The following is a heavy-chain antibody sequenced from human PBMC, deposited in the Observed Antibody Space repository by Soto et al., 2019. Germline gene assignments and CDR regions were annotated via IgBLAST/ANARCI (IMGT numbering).Heavy chain of an antibody. CDR2: IKHGGSS. CDR1: AGSCSHYY. J-gene: IGHJ3*02. Sequence: QGQQQPWGAGLLKPSETLSLTCTLYAGSCSHYYWNWIRQSPGKGLEWIGKIKHGGSSSYNTSLRSRVSISVDMSKNQFYLTLRSVTAADTAVYYCARGGSSDWKVALDSWGHGTMVPVSS. CDR3: ARGGSSDWKVALDS. D-gene: IGHD6-19*01. V-gene: IGHV4-34*01.